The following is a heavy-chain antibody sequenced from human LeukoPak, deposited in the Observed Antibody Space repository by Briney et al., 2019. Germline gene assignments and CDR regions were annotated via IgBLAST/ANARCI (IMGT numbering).Heavy chain of an antibody. D-gene: IGHD1-26*01. J-gene: IGHJ4*02. V-gene: IGHV4-59*01. CDR1: GGSISSYY. Sequence: SETLSLTCTVSGGSISSYYWSWIRQPPGKGLEWIGYIYYSGSTNYNPSLKSRVTISVDTSKNQFSLKLSSVTAADTAVYYCAREGGSRNFDYWGQGALVTVSS. CDR2: IYYSGST. CDR3: AREGGSRNFDY.